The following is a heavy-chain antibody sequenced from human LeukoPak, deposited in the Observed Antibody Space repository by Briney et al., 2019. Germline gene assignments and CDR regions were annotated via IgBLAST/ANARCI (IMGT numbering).Heavy chain of an antibody. J-gene: IGHJ4*02. CDR1: GYTFTSYA. CDR3: ARLDSYGSSQADY. V-gene: IGHV1-18*01. D-gene: IGHD5-18*01. CDR2: ISPWSGIT. Sequence: GSWVTVSCKTSGYTFTSYAITWVRQAPGRGLEWMGWISPWSGITNYAQMLQGRVTMTADTSTSTAYMELRSLRSDDTAMYYCARLDSYGSSQADYWGQGALVTVSS.